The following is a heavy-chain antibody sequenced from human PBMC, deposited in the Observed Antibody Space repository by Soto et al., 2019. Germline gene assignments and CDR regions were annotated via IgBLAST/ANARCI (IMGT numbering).Heavy chain of an antibody. D-gene: IGHD4-17*01. Sequence: QVLLVESGGGVVQPGSSLRISCAVSGFTFSSFGMHWVRQAPGKGLEWVAVISDDGSSKHYADSLKGRFTISRDNSNNTLYLQMDSLGPEDTAVYYCAKDRWGDFGDLNLPGYWGQGTLVTVSS. V-gene: IGHV3-30*18. CDR2: ISDDGSSK. CDR3: AKDRWGDFGDLNLPGY. J-gene: IGHJ4*02. CDR1: GFTFSSFG.